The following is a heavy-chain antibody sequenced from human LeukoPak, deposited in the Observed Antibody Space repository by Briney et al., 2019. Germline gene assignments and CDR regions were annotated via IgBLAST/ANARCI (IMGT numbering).Heavy chain of an antibody. CDR2: MRDTVNT. CDR1: DVSISSHY. D-gene: IGHD5-18*01. Sequence: SETLSLTCSVSDVSISSHYWSWLRQPPGKGLEWIAYMRDTVNTKDNPSFKSRLTISADTSKNQFSLRLSSVTAADSAVYYCATIKRGNIYGYFDFWGQGILVTVSS. J-gene: IGHJ4*02. CDR3: ATIKRGNIYGYFDF. V-gene: IGHV4-59*11.